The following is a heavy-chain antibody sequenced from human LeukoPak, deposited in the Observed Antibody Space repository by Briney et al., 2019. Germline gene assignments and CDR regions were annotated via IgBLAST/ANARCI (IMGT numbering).Heavy chain of an antibody. Sequence: GGSLRLSCVAFGFTVSSNHMSWVRQAPGRGLEWVSVIYSGASVYYADSVKGRFSISRDNSKNTVYLQMNSLRAEDAAVYYCAREGGSNYFDFWGQGTLVTVSS. CDR1: GFTVSSNH. CDR3: AREGGSNYFDF. V-gene: IGHV3-66*01. CDR2: IYSGASV. D-gene: IGHD1-26*01. J-gene: IGHJ4*02.